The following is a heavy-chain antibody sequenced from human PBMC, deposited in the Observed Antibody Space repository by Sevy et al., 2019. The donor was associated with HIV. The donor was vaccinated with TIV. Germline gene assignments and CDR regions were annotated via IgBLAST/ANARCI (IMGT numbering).Heavy chain of an antibody. J-gene: IGHJ4*02. Sequence: GGSLRLSCAASGFTFSDYYMSWIRQAPGKGLEWVSYISSSGSTIYYADSVKGRFTISRDNAKNSLYLQMNSLRAEDTAVYYCARDRCSGGSCYSAGGFDYWVQGTLVTVSS. CDR3: ARDRCSGGSCYSAGGFDY. D-gene: IGHD2-15*01. V-gene: IGHV3-11*01. CDR2: ISSSGSTI. CDR1: GFTFSDYY.